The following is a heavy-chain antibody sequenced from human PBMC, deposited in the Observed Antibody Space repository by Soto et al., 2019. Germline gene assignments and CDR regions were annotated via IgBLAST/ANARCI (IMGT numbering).Heavy chain of an antibody. D-gene: IGHD2-2*01. Sequence: QVQLVESGGGVVQPGRSLRLSCAASGFTFSSYGMHWVRQAPGKGLEWVAVISYVGSNKYYADSVKGRFTISRDNSKNTLYLKMNNLRAEDTAVYYCAKDNCISTSCYRLYNWFDPWGQGTLVTVSS. J-gene: IGHJ5*02. CDR3: AKDNCISTSCYRLYNWFDP. CDR1: GFTFSSYG. V-gene: IGHV3-30*18. CDR2: ISYVGSNK.